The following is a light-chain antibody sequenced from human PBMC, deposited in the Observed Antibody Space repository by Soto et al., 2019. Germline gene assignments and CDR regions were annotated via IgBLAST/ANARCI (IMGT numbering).Light chain of an antibody. CDR2: GAS. J-gene: IGKJ4*02. CDR1: QSVSSN. V-gene: IGKV3-15*01. Sequence: EIVMTQSPATLSVSPGERATLSCRASQSVSSNLAWYQQKPGQAPRLLIYGASTRATGIPARFSGSGSVTDFTLTISSLQSEDFAIYYCQQYNSWPPLTFGGGTKVEIK. CDR3: QQYNSWPPLT.